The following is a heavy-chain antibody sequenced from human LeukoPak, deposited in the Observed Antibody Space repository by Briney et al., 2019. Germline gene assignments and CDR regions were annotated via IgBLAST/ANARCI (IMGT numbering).Heavy chain of an antibody. J-gene: IGHJ6*02. CDR3: ASHYYYPGMDV. Sequence: ASVKVSCKASGYTFTSYYMHGVRQAPGQGLEWMGIINPSGGSTSYAQKFQGRVTMTRDTSTSTVYMELSSLRSEDTAVHYRASHYYYPGMDVWGQGTTVTVSS. V-gene: IGHV1-46*01. CDR2: INPSGGST. CDR1: GYTFTSYY.